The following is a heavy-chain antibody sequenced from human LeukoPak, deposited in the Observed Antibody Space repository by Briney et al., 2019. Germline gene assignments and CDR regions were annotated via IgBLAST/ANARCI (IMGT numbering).Heavy chain of an antibody. V-gene: IGHV4-39*07. J-gene: IGHJ4*02. D-gene: IGHD3-22*01. Sequence: SETLSLTCTVSGGSISSSSYYWGWIRQPPGKGPEWIGNIYYSGSTYYNPSLKSRVTISVDTSKNQFSLKLSSVTAADTAVYYCARAPWFNDNNGYHPDFWGKGTLVTVSS. CDR3: ARAPWFNDNNGYHPDF. CDR2: IYYSGST. CDR1: GGSISSSSYY.